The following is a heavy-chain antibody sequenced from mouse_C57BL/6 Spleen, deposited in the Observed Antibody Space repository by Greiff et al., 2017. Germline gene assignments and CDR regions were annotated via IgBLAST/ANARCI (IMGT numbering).Heavy chain of an antibody. D-gene: IGHD3-2*02. J-gene: IGHJ4*01. CDR3: ARGMDSSGYGAMDY. CDR2: IYPGDGDT. Sequence: VKVVESGPELVKPGASVKISCKASGYAFSSSWMNWVKQRSGKGLEWIGRIYPGDGDTNYNGKFKGKATLTADKSSSTAYMQLSSLTSEDSAVYFCARGMDSSGYGAMDYWGQGTSVTVSS. V-gene: IGHV1-82*01. CDR1: GYAFSSSW.